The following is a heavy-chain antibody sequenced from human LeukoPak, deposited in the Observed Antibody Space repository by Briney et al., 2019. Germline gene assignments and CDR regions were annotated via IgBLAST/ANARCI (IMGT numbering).Heavy chain of an antibody. CDR2: ISAYNGNT. Sequence: ASVKVSCKASGYTYTSYGISWVRQAPGQGLEWMGWISAYNGNTNYAQKLQGRVTMTTDTSTSTAYMELRSLRSDDTAVYYCARSFSNSPRVLAAFDIWGQGTMVTVSS. CDR3: ARSFSNSPRVLAAFDI. CDR1: GYTYTSYG. J-gene: IGHJ3*02. V-gene: IGHV1-18*01. D-gene: IGHD4-23*01.